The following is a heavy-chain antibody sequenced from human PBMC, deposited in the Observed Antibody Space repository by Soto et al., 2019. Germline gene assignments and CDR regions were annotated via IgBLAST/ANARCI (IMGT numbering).Heavy chain of an antibody. V-gene: IGHV3-21*02. Sequence: EVQLVESGGGLVKPGESLSLSCVASGVTFSAYSMTWVRQAPGKGLEWVSSIGSSTSYIYYADSVAGRFTISRDNAKNSLSLQMHSLRAEDTAVYYCARVISVGSWTNDYWVQGTLVTVSS. CDR1: GVTFSAYS. D-gene: IGHD3-10*01. CDR3: ARVISVGSWTNDY. CDR2: IGSSTSYI. J-gene: IGHJ4*02.